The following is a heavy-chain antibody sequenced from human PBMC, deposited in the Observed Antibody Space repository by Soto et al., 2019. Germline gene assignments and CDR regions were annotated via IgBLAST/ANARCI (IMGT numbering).Heavy chain of an antibody. CDR2: ISSSGTAT. D-gene: IGHD6-6*01. CDR3: ARKGPRAARPNH. Sequence: QVQLVESGGGLVRPGGSLRLSCAASGFTFRDYDMSWIRQAPGKGLEWVSFISSSGTATYYADSVKGRFTISRDNAKNSLYVEMNSLRVEASAVYYCARKGPRAARPNHWGQGTLVTVSS. CDR1: GFTFRDYD. V-gene: IGHV3-11*01. J-gene: IGHJ5*02.